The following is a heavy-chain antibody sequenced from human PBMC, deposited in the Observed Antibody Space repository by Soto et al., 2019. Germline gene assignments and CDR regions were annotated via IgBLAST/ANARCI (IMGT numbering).Heavy chain of an antibody. J-gene: IGHJ6*02. CDR1: GFTFSSYS. CDR2: ISSRTNYM. Sequence: EVQLMESGGGLVKPGGSLRLSCAASGFTFSSYSMNWVRQAPGKGLEWVSSISSRTNYMYYADSVKGRFTISRDDAKNSLYLQMNSLRAEDTAVYYCARMGSVTTFSWSDYYYGMDVWGQGTTVTVSS. V-gene: IGHV3-21*01. D-gene: IGHD4-17*01. CDR3: ARMGSVTTFSWSDYYYGMDV.